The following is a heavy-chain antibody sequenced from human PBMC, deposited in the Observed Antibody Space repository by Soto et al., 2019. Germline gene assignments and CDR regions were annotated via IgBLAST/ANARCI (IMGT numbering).Heavy chain of an antibody. Sequence: ETLSLTCSIYRGSFSGYYWSWIRQPPGKGLEWIGEISQSGNTNYGPSLKSRVSISIDTSKKQFSLNLASVSAADTAVYYCARAPKVSGSSQTRPDFWGQGTLVTVSS. CDR1: RGSFSGYY. J-gene: IGHJ4*02. CDR3: ARAPKVSGSSQTRPDF. V-gene: IGHV4-34*01. CDR2: ISQSGNT. D-gene: IGHD6-6*01.